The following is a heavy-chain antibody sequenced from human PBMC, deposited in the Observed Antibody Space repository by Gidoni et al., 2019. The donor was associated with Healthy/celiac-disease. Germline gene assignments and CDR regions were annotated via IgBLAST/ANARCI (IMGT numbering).Heavy chain of an antibody. CDR2: ISGSGGST. Sequence: EVQLLESWGGLVQPGGSLRLSCAASGCTFRSYAMSWVRQAPGKGLEWVAAISGSGGSTYYADSVKGRFTISRDNSKNTLYLQMNSLRAEDTAVYYCAKDAYSSGWYNYWGQGTLVTVSS. CDR3: AKDAYSSGWYNY. V-gene: IGHV3-23*01. D-gene: IGHD6-19*01. J-gene: IGHJ4*02. CDR1: GCTFRSYA.